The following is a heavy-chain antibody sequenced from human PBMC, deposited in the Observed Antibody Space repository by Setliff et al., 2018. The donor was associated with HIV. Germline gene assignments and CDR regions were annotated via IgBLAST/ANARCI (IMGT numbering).Heavy chain of an antibody. J-gene: IGHJ3*01. CDR3: ARDRRPNYDSGSFSGAFDV. CDR1: GDLFTSYA. CDR2: INTYNGHT. D-gene: IGHD3-10*01. V-gene: IGHV1-18*01. Sequence: GASVKVSCKTSGDLFTSYAFNWVRQAPGQGLEWMGWINTYNGHTNYAEKFQDRVTMTTDTSTRTVYMELRRLTSDDTAIYFCARDRRPNYDSGSFSGAFDVWGQGTMVTVSS.